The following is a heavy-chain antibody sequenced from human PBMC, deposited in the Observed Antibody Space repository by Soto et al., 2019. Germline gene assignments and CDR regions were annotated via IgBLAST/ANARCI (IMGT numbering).Heavy chain of an antibody. J-gene: IGHJ4*02. D-gene: IGHD5-12*01. Sequence: PGGSLRLSCAASGFTFSTYAINWVRQAPGKGLEWVSAITGSGDSTYYTDSVKGRFTISRGNSKNTLYLQMNSLRAEDTAVYYCAKGATHSGYAYSDYWGQGTLVTVSS. CDR3: AKGATHSGYAYSDY. CDR2: ITGSGDST. V-gene: IGHV3-23*01. CDR1: GFTFSTYA.